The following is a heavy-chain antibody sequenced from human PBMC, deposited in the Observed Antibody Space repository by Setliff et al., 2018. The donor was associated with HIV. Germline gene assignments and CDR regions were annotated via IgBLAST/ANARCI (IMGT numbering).Heavy chain of an antibody. D-gene: IGHD6-13*01. J-gene: IGHJ2*01. CDR1: GGSFSGYY. V-gene: IGHV4-34*01. CDR2: INHSGST. Sequence: PSETLSLTCAVYGGSFSGYYWSWIRQPPGKGLEWIGEINHSGSTNYNPSLKSRVTISVDTSKDQFSLKLISVTAADTAVCYCARGLGQQLGRFWYFDLWGRGTLVTVSS. CDR3: ARGLGQQLGRFWYFDL.